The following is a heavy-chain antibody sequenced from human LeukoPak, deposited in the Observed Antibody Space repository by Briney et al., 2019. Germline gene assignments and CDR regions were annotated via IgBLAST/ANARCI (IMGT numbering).Heavy chain of an antibody. D-gene: IGHD5-24*01. Sequence: NSSEPLSLTCTVSGGSISSYYWNWIRQPPGKGLEWIGYIYYSGSTNYNPSLKSRVTISVDTSKNQFSLKLSSVTAADTAVYHCAGRLWRRDGYNLSAFDIWGQGTMVTVSS. V-gene: IGHV4-59*01. CDR1: GGSISSYY. CDR2: IYYSGST. CDR3: AGRLWRRDGYNLSAFDI. J-gene: IGHJ3*02.